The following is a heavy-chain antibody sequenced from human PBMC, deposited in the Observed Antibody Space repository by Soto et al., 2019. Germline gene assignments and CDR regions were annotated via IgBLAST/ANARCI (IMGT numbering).Heavy chain of an antibody. CDR1: GGSFSGYY. J-gene: IGHJ6*02. CDR3: ARVGGSYFYYYYGMDV. Sequence: SETLSLTCAVYGGSFSGYYWSWIRQPPGKGLEWIGEINHSGSTNYNPSLKSRVTISVDTSKNQFSLKLSSVTAADTAVYYCARVGGSYFYYYYGMDVWGQGTTVTVSS. V-gene: IGHV4-34*01. D-gene: IGHD1-26*01. CDR2: INHSGST.